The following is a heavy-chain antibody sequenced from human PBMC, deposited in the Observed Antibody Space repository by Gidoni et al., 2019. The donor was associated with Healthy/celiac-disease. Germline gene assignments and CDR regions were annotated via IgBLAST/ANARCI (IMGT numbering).Heavy chain of an antibody. Sequence: EVQLVESGGGLVQPGGALRRSCAASGFTFSSYSMNWVRQAPGKGLEWVSYISSISSTIYYADSVKCRFTISRDNAKNSLYLQMNSLRDEDTAVYYCARDNYYYYGMDVWGQGTTVTVSS. CDR1: GFTFSSYS. V-gene: IGHV3-48*02. J-gene: IGHJ6*02. CDR3: ARDNYYYYGMDV. CDR2: ISSISSTI.